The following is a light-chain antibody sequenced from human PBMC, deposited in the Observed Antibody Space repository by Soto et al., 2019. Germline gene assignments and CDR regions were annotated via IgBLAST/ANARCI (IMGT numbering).Light chain of an antibody. CDR1: SSDVGSYNR. J-gene: IGLJ1*01. CDR2: EVS. Sequence: SALTQPPSVSGSPGQSVAISCTGTSSDVGSYNRVSWYQQPPGAAPKLMIYEVSNRPSGVPDRFSGSKSGNTASLTISGLQAEDEADYYCNSYTGSRTYVFGTGTKVTVL. V-gene: IGLV2-18*02. CDR3: NSYTGSRTYV.